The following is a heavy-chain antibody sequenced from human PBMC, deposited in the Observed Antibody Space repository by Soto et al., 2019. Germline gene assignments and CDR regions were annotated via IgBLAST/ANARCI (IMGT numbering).Heavy chain of an antibody. CDR2: IYYSGST. J-gene: IGHJ4*02. CDR1: GGSISSYY. V-gene: IGHV4-59*08. CDR3: ARGELPAAQGYYFDY. D-gene: IGHD1-7*01. Sequence: PSETLSLTCTVSGGSISSYYWSWIRQPPGKGLEWIGYIYYSGSTNYNPSLKSRVTISVDPSKNQFSLKLSSVTAADTAVYYCARGELPAAQGYYFDYWGKGTLVTVSS.